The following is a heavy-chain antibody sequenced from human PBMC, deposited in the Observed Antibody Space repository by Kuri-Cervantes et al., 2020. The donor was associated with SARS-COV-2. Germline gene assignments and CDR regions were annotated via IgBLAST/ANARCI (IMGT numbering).Heavy chain of an antibody. CDR3: AKVLTAGAFDY. V-gene: IGHV3-30-3*01. D-gene: IGHD7-27*01. J-gene: IGHJ4*02. CDR1: GFTFSSYT. Sequence: GGSLRLSCAASGFTFSSYTMHWARQAPGKGLEWVAVISYDGSNKYYAYSVKGRFTISRDNSKHTLYLQMNSLRAEDTAVYYCAKVLTAGAFDYWGQGTLVTVSS. CDR2: ISYDGSNK.